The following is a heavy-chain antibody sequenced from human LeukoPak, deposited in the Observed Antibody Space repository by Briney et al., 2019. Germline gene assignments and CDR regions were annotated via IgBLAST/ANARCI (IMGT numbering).Heavy chain of an antibody. V-gene: IGHV4-4*02. CDR3: ARGREGNSYGY. CDR1: GGSISSSDW. J-gene: IGHJ4*02. D-gene: IGHD5-18*01. CDR2: IYHSGST. Sequence: SGTLSLTCAVSGGSISSSDWWSWVRQPLGKGLEWIGEIYHSGSTNYNPSLKSRVSISVDKSKNQFSLKLTSVTAADTAVYYCARGREGNSYGYWGQGTLVTVSS.